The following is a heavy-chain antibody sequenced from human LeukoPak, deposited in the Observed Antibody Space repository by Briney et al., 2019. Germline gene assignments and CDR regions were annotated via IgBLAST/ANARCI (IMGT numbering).Heavy chain of an antibody. CDR2: IYYSGST. CDR1: GGSFSGYY. V-gene: IGHV4-34*01. Sequence: SETLSLTCAVYGGSFSGYYWSWIRQPPGKGLEWIGSIYYSGSTYYNPSLKSRVTISVDTSRNQFSLKLTSVTAADTAVYYCARGGSGSYYLLFGYWGQGTLVTVSS. CDR3: ARGGSGSYYLLFGY. D-gene: IGHD3-10*01. J-gene: IGHJ4*02.